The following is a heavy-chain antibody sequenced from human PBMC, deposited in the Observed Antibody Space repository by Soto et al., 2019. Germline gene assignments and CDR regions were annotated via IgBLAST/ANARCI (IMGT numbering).Heavy chain of an antibody. CDR3: VRVGLNSNYDFDY. V-gene: IGHV1-2*02. D-gene: IGHD4-4*01. CDR1: GYTFNSYY. J-gene: IGHJ4*02. CDR2: INPTSDVT. Sequence: QVQLVQSGAEVKKPGASVKVSCKASGYTFNSYYIHWVRQAPGQGLEWMGWINPTSDVTGYPQSFQDRVTMTREMSITTVYMELTRLRSDDTAVYYCVRVGLNSNYDFDYWGQGTLITVSS.